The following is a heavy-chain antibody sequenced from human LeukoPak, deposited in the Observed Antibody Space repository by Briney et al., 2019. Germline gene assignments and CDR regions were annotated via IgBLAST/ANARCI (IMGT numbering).Heavy chain of an antibody. J-gene: IGHJ3*02. CDR3: ARPSPATGYCSSTSCKAAFDI. D-gene: IGHD2-2*03. CDR1: GYSFPNYW. Sequence: GESLRISCKGSGYSFPNYWIGWARQMPGKGLEWMGFIYPGDSDTGYSPSFQGQVTISADKFISTAYLQWSSLKASDTAMYYCARPSPATGYCSSTSCKAAFDIWGQGTMVTVSS. CDR2: IYPGDSDT. V-gene: IGHV5-51*01.